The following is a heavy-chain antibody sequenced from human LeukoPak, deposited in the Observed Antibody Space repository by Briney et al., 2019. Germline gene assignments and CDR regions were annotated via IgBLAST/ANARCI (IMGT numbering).Heavy chain of an antibody. V-gene: IGHV3-74*01. CDR1: GFTFSSYW. Sequence: GGSLRLSCAASGFTFSSYWMHWVRQAPGKGLVWVSRINTDGSSTSYADSVKGRFTISRDNAKNTLYLQMNSLRAEDTAVYYCAREGKQWLVRYPNYYYGMDVWGQGTTVTVSS. CDR3: AREGKQWLVRYPNYYYGMDV. CDR2: INTDGSST. J-gene: IGHJ6*02. D-gene: IGHD6-19*01.